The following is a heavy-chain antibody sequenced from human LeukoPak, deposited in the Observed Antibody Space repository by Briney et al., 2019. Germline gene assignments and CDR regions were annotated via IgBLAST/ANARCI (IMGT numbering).Heavy chain of an antibody. CDR1: GFTIRSYS. CDR3: ATSGFSGYDHPS. D-gene: IGHD5-12*01. J-gene: IGHJ5*02. Sequence: GGSLRLSCAASGFTIRSYSMAWVRLAPGKGLEWVSVIRGGADDTSYADSVKGRFTISRDNSKNTLFLQMDGLRVKDTAVYYCATSGFSGYDHPSWGQGTLVTVSS. CDR2: IRGGADDT. V-gene: IGHV3-23*01.